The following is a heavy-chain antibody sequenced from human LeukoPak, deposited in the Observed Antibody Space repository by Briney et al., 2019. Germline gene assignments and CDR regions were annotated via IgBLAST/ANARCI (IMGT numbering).Heavy chain of an antibody. Sequence: SETLSLTCTVSGGSISSYYWSWIRQPPGKGLEWIGYIYYSGSTNYNPSLKSRVTISVDTSKNQFSLRLTSVTAADTAVYFCATLVSTRYYFDYWGQGTLVTVSS. D-gene: IGHD5/OR15-5a*01. CDR3: ATLVSTRYYFDY. J-gene: IGHJ4*02. CDR2: IYYSGST. CDR1: GGSISSYY. V-gene: IGHV4-59*08.